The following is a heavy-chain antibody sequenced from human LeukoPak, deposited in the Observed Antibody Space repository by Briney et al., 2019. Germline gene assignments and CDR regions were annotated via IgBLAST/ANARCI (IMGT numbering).Heavy chain of an antibody. Sequence: GGSLRLSCAASGFTYSNYDMHWVRQGPGGGLEWVSAIGIDDDTQYADSVKGRFTISRENARNSLYLQINSLRDGDTAVYYCVRGGIRVSGIDAFDIWGQGTVVTVSS. CDR2: IGIDDDT. V-gene: IGHV3-13*01. D-gene: IGHD5/OR15-5a*01. CDR1: GFTYSNYD. J-gene: IGHJ3*02. CDR3: VRGGIRVSGIDAFDI.